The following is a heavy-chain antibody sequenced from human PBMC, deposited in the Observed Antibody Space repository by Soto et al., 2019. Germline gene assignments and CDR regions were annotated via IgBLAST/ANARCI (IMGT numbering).Heavy chain of an antibody. V-gene: IGHV4-59*01. CDR3: ARARRGSGYGAGPHYYYYYMDV. D-gene: IGHD3-10*01. CDR2: IYYSGST. Sequence: SETLSLTCTVSGGSISSYDLSWIRQPPGKGLEWIGYIYYSGSTNYNPSLKSRVTISVDTSKNQFSLKLSSVTAADTAVYYCARARRGSGYGAGPHYYYYYMDVWGKGTTVTVSS. CDR1: GGSISSYD. J-gene: IGHJ6*03.